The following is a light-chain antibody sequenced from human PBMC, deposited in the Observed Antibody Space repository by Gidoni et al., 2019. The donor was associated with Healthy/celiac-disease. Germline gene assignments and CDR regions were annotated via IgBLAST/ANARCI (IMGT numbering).Light chain of an antibody. V-gene: IGKV3-15*01. CDR3: QQSHNWPPWT. CDR2: GAS. J-gene: IGKJ1*01. Sequence: EIVMTQSPATLSVSPGERATLSCRASQSVSSNLAWYQQKPGQAPRLLIYGASTRATGIPARFSGSGSGTEFTLTISVLQSEDFAVYYCQQSHNWPPWTFGQGTKVEIK. CDR1: QSVSSN.